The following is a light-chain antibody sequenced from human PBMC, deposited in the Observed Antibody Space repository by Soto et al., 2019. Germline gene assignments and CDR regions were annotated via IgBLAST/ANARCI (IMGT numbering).Light chain of an antibody. Sequence: QSVLTQPPSVSAAPGQKVTISCSGSSSNIGNNYVSWFQQFPGTAPKHLIYDNNKRPSGIPDRFSGSKSGTSATLGITGPXXGDEAEYYCDTWDSSLSAVVFGGGTQLTVL. V-gene: IGLV1-51*01. CDR1: SSNIGNNY. J-gene: IGLJ2*01. CDR2: DNN. CDR3: DTWDSSLSAVV.